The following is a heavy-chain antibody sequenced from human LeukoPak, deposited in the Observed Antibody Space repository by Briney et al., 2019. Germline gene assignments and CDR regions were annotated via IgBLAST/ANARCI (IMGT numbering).Heavy chain of an antibody. CDR3: ARIAEGIAVAGTRYYYYYMDV. J-gene: IGHJ6*03. CDR2: ISSSSSYI. D-gene: IGHD6-19*01. CDR1: GFTFSSYS. Sequence: GGSLRLSCAASGFTFSSYSMNWVRQAPGKGLEWVSSISSSSSYIYYADSVKGRLTISRDNAKNSLYLQMNSLRAEDTAVYYCARIAEGIAVAGTRYYYYYMDVWGKGTTVTVSS. V-gene: IGHV3-21*06.